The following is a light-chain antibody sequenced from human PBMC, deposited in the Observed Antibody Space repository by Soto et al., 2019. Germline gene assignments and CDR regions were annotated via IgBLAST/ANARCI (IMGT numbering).Light chain of an antibody. Sequence: EIVMSQSPASLSVSTGERATLSCRASQSVSSNLAWYQQKPGQAPRLLIYGASTRATGIPARFSGSGSGTEFTLTISSLQSEDFAVYYCQQYNNWPLWTFGQGTKVDIK. J-gene: IGKJ1*01. CDR1: QSVSSN. V-gene: IGKV3-15*01. CDR3: QQYNNWPLWT. CDR2: GAS.